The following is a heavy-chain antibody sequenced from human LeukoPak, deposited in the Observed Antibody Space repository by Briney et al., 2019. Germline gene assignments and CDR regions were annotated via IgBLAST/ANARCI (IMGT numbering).Heavy chain of an antibody. V-gene: IGHV1-69*13. Sequence: GASVKVSCKASGYTFTSYYMHWVRQAPGQGLEWMGGIIPIFGTANYAQKFQGRVTITADESTSTAYMELSSLRSEDTAVYYCARASPYCGGDCYFDYWGQGTLVTVSS. J-gene: IGHJ4*02. CDR1: GYTFTSYY. D-gene: IGHD2-21*02. CDR3: ARASPYCGGDCYFDY. CDR2: IIPIFGTA.